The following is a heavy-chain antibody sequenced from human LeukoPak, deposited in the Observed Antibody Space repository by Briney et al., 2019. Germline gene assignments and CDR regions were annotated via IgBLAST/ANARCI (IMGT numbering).Heavy chain of an antibody. D-gene: IGHD2-2*01. J-gene: IGHJ5*02. CDR2: ISASGTTI. CDR1: GFTVSGNY. CDR3: ARGGKYCSSTSCYAGWFDP. V-gene: IGHV3-11*04. Sequence: PGGSLRLSCAASGFTVSGNYMSWVRQAPGKGLEWVSYISASGTTIYYADSVKGRFTISRGNAEKSLYLQMNSLRAEDTAVYYCARGGKYCSSTSCYAGWFDPWGQGTLVTVSS.